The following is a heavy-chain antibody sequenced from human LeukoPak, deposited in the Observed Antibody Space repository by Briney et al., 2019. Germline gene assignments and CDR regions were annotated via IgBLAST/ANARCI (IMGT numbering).Heavy chain of an antibody. J-gene: IGHJ4*02. CDR1: GYTFTSYY. CDR3: ARDSDLYYYDSSGYYSY. CDR2: INPSGGST. Sequence: GAPVKVSCKASGYTFTSYYMHWVRQAPGQGLEWMGIINPSGGSTSYAQKFQGRVTMTRDTSTSTVYMELSSLRSEDTAVYYCARDSDLYYYDSSGYYSYWGQGTLVTVSS. V-gene: IGHV1-46*01. D-gene: IGHD3-22*01.